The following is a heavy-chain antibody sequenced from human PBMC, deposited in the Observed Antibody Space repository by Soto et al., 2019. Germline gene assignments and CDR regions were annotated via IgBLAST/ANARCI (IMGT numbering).Heavy chain of an antibody. CDR2: IIPICGTA. D-gene: IGHD2-15*01. Sequence: SVKVSCKASGGSFSSYAISWVRQAPGQGLEWMGGIIPICGTANYAQKFQGRVTITADKSTSTAYMELSSRRSEDTALYYCAHCSGSLHVPYYYYGMDVWGQGTTVTVSS. CDR1: GGSFSSYA. J-gene: IGHJ6*02. V-gene: IGHV1-69*06. CDR3: AHCSGSLHVPYYYYGMDV.